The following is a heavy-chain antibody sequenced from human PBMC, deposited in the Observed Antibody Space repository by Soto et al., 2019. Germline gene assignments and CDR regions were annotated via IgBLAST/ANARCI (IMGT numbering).Heavy chain of an antibody. Sequence: QVQLVESGGGVVQPGRSLRLSCAASGFTFSSYGMHWVRQAPGKGLEWVAVISYDGSNKYYADSVKGRFTISRDNSKNTLYLQMKCLRADDTAVSYCAKDRFLEWLSRVDYWGQGTLVTVSS. V-gene: IGHV3-30*18. CDR2: ISYDGSNK. CDR1: GFTFSSYG. J-gene: IGHJ4*02. CDR3: AKDRFLEWLSRVDY. D-gene: IGHD3-3*01.